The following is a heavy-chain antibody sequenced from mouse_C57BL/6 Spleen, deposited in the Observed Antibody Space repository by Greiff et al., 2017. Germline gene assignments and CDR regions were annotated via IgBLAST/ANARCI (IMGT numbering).Heavy chain of an antibody. J-gene: IGHJ3*01. Sequence: EVKVVESGEGLVKPGGSLKLSCAASGFTFSSYAMSWVRQTPEKRLEWVAYISSGGDYIYYADTVKGRFTISRDNARNTLYLQMSSLKSEDTAMYYCTRERAAQATFAYWGQGTLVTVSA. D-gene: IGHD3-2*02. CDR2: ISSGGDYI. V-gene: IGHV5-9-1*02. CDR1: GFTFSSYA. CDR3: TRERAAQATFAY.